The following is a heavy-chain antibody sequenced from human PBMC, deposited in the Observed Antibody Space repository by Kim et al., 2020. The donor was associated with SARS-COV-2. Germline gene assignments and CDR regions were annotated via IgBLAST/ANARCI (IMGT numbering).Heavy chain of an antibody. D-gene: IGHD6-13*01. J-gene: IGHJ4*02. V-gene: IGHV4-39*01. CDR2: T. CDR3: ASSSWFYYFDY. Sequence: TSYNPSLKSRVTISVDTSKNQVSRKLSSVTAADTAVYYCASSSWFYYFDYWGQGTLVTVSS.